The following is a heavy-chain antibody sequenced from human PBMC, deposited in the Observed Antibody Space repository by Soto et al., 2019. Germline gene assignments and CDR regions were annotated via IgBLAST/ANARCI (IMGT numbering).Heavy chain of an antibody. CDR1: GGSISSGTYY. CDR2: IHYGGST. Sequence: SETLSLTCTVSGGSISSGTYYWGWIRQPPGKGLEWIGSIHYGGSTYYNPSLKSRVTVSVDTSKNQFSLNLISVTAADTAVYYCARDSSIARFFIWGQGTLVTVSS. J-gene: IGHJ4*02. CDR3: ARDSSIARFFI. V-gene: IGHV4-39*02.